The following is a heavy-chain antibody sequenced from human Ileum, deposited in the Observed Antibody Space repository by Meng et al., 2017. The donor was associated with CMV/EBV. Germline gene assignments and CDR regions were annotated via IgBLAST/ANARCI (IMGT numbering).Heavy chain of an antibody. J-gene: IGHJ4*02. CDR1: GFTFSSYW. Sequence: GGSLRLSCAASGFTFSSYWMSWVRQAPGKGLEWVANIKQDGSEKYYVDSVKGRFTISRDNSQNTLILQMNSLRAEDTAVYYCTTPPLHYDTYWFTYYFDNWGQGTLVTVSS. CDR2: IKQDGSEK. D-gene: IGHD2-8*02. CDR3: TTPPLHYDTYWFTYYFDN. V-gene: IGHV3-7*03.